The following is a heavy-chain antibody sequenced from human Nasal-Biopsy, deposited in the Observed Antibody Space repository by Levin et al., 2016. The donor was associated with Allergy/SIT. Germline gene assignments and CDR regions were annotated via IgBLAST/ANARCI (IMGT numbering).Heavy chain of an antibody. Sequence: SGPTLVKPTQTLTLTCTFSGFSLNTSGVGVGWIRQPSGKALEWLGLIFGDDDKRHRPSLKNRLTITKDTSKNQVVLTMTDMDSVDTATYFCANINIQYDSWTGYFARWFDSWGQGILVTVSS. CDR1: GFSLNTSGVG. V-gene: IGHV2-5*02. J-gene: IGHJ5*01. D-gene: IGHD3-3*01. CDR3: ANINIQYDSWTGYFARWFDS. CDR2: IFGDDDK.